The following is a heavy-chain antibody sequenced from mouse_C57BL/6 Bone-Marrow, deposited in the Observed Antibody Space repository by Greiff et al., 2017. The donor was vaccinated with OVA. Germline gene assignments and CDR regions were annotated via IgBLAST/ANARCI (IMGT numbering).Heavy chain of an antibody. CDR1: GFTFSSYG. CDR2: ISSGGSYT. J-gene: IGHJ1*03. V-gene: IGHV5-6*01. Sequence: EVKLVESGGDLVKPGGSLKLSCAASGFTFSSYGMSWVRQTPDKRLEWVATISSGGSYTSYPDSVKGRFTISRDNAKNTLYLQMSSLKSEDTAMDYCARHQLLPYWYFDVWGTGTTVTVSS. CDR3: ARHQLLPYWYFDV. D-gene: IGHD2-12*01.